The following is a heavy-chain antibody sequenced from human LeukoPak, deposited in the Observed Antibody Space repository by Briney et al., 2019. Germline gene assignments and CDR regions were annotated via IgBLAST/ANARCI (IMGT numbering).Heavy chain of an antibody. J-gene: IGHJ4*02. D-gene: IGHD6-19*01. CDR2: VYYTGST. CDR3: ARRYSGGWYVGY. CDR1: GGSISSNNYY. Sequence: SETLSLTCIVSGGSISSNNYYWGWIRQPPGKGLEWIGHVYYTGSTDYSPSLKSRVTMSVDTSKNQFSLKLTSVTAADTAVYYCARRYSGGWYVGYWGQGTLVTVSS. V-gene: IGHV4-39*01.